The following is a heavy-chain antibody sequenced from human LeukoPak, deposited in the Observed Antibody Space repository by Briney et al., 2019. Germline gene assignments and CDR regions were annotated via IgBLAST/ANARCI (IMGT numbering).Heavy chain of an antibody. J-gene: IGHJ4*02. CDR1: GYTFTGYY. D-gene: IGHD4-17*01. CDR2: INPNSGGT. Sequence: GASVKVSCKVSGYTFTGYYMHCVRQAPGQGLELMGWINPNSGGTNYAQKFQGRVTMTRDTSISTAYMELSRLRSDDTAVYYCARDDGGDYGEYYFDYWGQGTLVTVSS. CDR3: ARDDGGDYGEYYFDY. V-gene: IGHV1-2*02.